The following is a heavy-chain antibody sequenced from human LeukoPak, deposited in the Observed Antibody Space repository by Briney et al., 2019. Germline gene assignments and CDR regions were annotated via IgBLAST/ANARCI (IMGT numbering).Heavy chain of an antibody. CDR2: ISSSRSYT. CDR1: GFTFSDYY. J-gene: IGHJ5*02. V-gene: IGHV3-11*03. CDR3: FKAKDGIRYFDWYNWFDP. Sequence: GGSLRLSCAASGFTFSDYYTSWIRQATGKGLEWGSYISSSRSYTNYADAVKGRFTISRDNDKNSLYLQMNSLRAEDTAVYFFFKAKDGIRYFDWYNWFDPWGQGTLVTVSS. D-gene: IGHD3-9*01.